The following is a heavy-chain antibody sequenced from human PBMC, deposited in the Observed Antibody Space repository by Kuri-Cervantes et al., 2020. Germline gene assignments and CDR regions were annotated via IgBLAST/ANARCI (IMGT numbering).Heavy chain of an antibody. CDR1: GYTFTGYY. D-gene: IGHD3-16*01. CDR2: INPNSGGT. CDR3: AREVRLGGAALGGMDV. Sequence: ASVKVSCKASGYTFTGYYMHWVQQAPGQGLEWMGWINPNSGGTNYAQEFQGRVTMTRDTSISTAYMELSRLRSDDTAVYYCAREVRLGGAALGGMDVWGQGTTVTVSS. V-gene: IGHV1-2*02. J-gene: IGHJ6*02.